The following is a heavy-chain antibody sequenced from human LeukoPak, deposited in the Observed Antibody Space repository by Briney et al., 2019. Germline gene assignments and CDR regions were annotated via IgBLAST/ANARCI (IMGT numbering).Heavy chain of an antibody. CDR3: ARDSYDFWSGYYSCDY. CDR1: GYTFTSYG. CDR2: ISAYNGNT. V-gene: IGHV1-18*01. D-gene: IGHD3-3*01. J-gene: IGHJ4*02. Sequence: ASVKVSCKASGYTFTSYGISWVRQAPGQGLEWMGWISAYNGNTNYAQKLQGRVTMTTDTSTSTAYMELRSLRSDDTAVYYCARDSYDFWSGYYSCDYWGQGTLVTVSS.